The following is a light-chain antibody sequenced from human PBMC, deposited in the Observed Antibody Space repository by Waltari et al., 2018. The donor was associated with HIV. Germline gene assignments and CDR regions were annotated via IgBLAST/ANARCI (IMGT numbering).Light chain of an antibody. CDR3: AAWDDSLKGV. CDR2: SNN. J-gene: IGLJ3*02. Sequence: QSVLTQPPSASGTPGQRVTIPCSGSSSNIGSNPVNWYQQLPGTAPKLPMYSNNQRPSGVPDRFSGSKSGTSASLVISGLQSEDEGDYYCAAWDDSLKGVFGGGTKLTVL. V-gene: IGLV1-44*01. CDR1: SSNIGSNP.